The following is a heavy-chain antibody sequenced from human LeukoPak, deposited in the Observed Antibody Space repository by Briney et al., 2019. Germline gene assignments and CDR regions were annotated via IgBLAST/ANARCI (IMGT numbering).Heavy chain of an antibody. J-gene: IGHJ4*02. V-gene: IGHV4-59*01. D-gene: IGHD6-13*01. CDR3: ARGVYIAAAQYAY. CDR2: IYYSGTT. CDR1: GGSISSYY. Sequence: TSETLSLTCTVSGGSISSYYWSWIRQPPGKGLEWIGYIYYSGTTNYNPSLKSRVTISVDTSKNQFPLKLSSVTAADTAVYYCARGVYIAAAQYAYWGQGTLVTVSS.